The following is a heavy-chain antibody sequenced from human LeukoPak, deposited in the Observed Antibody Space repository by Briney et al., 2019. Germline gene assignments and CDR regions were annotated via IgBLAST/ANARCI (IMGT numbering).Heavy chain of an antibody. J-gene: IGHJ3*02. V-gene: IGHV3-74*01. Sequence: GGSLRLSCAASGFTFSGYWMHWVRQAPGKGLVWVSRINSDGSSTSYADSVKGRFTISRDNAKNTLYLQMNSLRAEDTAVYYYARGLALEAFDIWGQGTMVTVSS. CDR3: ARGLALEAFDI. CDR2: INSDGSST. D-gene: IGHD3-16*01. CDR1: GFTFSGYW.